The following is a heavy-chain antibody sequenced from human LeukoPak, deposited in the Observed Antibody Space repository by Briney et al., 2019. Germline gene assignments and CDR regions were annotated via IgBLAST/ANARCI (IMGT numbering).Heavy chain of an antibody. CDR3: ARQVDTTRALPDY. CDR1: GYTLTSYG. J-gene: IGHJ4*02. CDR2: ISTYNYNT. D-gene: IGHD5-18*01. V-gene: IGHV1-18*01. Sequence: ASVKVSCKTPGYTLTSYGVSWVRQAPGQRLEWMGWISTYNYNTNYAQKFRGRVTMTRDTSTSTVYMELRSLRSEDTAIYYCARQVDTTRALPDYWGQGTLVTVSS.